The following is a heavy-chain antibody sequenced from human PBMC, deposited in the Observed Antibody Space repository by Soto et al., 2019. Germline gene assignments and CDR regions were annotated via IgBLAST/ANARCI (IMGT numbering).Heavy chain of an antibody. CDR2: MNHNSGNT. Sequence: QVQLVQSGAEVKKPGASVKVSCKASGYTFTSYDINWVRQATGQGLEWMGWMNHNSGNTGYAQKFQGRVTMTRNTCISTAYMELSSLRSEDTAVYYCARGYCSGGSCLESWFDSWGQGTLVTVSS. V-gene: IGHV1-8*01. J-gene: IGHJ5*01. CDR1: GYTFTSYD. D-gene: IGHD2-15*01. CDR3: ARGYCSGGSCLESWFDS.